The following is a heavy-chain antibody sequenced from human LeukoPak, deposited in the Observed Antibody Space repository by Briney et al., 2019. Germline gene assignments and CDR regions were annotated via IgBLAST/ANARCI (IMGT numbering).Heavy chain of an antibody. CDR1: GGTFSSYA. V-gene: IGHV1-69*05. J-gene: IGHJ4*02. D-gene: IGHD3-22*01. CDR3: ARDYYDSSGYYPYYFDY. CDR2: IIPIFGTA. Sequence: ASVKVSCKASGGTFSSYAISWVRQAPGQGLEWMGRIIPIFGTANYAQKFQGRVTITTDESTSTAYTELSSLRSEDTAVYYCARDYYDSSGYYPYYFDYWGQGTLVTVSS.